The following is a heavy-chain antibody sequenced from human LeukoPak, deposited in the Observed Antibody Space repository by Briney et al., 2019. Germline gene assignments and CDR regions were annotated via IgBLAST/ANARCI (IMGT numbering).Heavy chain of an antibody. CDR3: ARGRLGTDFDY. CDR2: ISGSSSAI. J-gene: IGHJ4*02. V-gene: IGHV3-48*02. D-gene: IGHD7-27*01. Sequence: GESLTLSCAASGFTFIIYSMNWVRQAPGRGLEWVSYISGSSSAIYYADSVKGRFTISRDNAMNSLYLQMNSLRDDDTAVYYCARGRLGTDFDYWGQGTLVTVSS. CDR1: GFTFIIYS.